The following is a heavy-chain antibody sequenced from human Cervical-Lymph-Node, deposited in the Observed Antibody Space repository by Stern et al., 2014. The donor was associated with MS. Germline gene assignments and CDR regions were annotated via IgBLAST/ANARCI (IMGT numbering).Heavy chain of an antibody. J-gene: IGHJ6*02. D-gene: IGHD3-16*01. CDR2: IVVGSGNT. Sequence: QLGQSGPEVKKPGTSGRVSCKASGFTFTRSAMQWVRQARGQRLGWIGWIVVGSGNTNYAQKFQERVTITRDMSTSTAYMELSSLRSEETAVYYCAAEGATKSYDGMDVWGQGTTVTVSS. V-gene: IGHV1-58*02. CDR3: AAEGATKSYDGMDV. CDR1: GFTFTRSA.